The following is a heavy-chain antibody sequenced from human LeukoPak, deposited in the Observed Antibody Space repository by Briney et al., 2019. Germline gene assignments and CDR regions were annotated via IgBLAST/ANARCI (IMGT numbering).Heavy chain of an antibody. J-gene: IGHJ4*02. V-gene: IGHV4-34*01. Sequence: HSETLSLTCAVYGGSFTGYYWSWIRQPPGKGLEWIGEISHSGSTNYNPSLKSRVTISVDTSKNQFSMKLSSVTAADTAVYYCAAQYSGYVRLDYWGQGTLVTVSS. CDR1: GGSFTGYY. CDR2: ISHSGST. CDR3: AAQYSGYVRLDY. D-gene: IGHD5-12*01.